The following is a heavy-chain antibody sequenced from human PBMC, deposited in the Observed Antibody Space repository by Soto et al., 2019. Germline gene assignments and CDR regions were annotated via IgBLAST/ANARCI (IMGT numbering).Heavy chain of an antibody. V-gene: IGHV4-31*03. J-gene: IGHJ3*02. D-gene: IGHD3-16*01. CDR1: GGSISSGGYY. CDR2: IYYSGST. CDR3: ARDPHDYIWGGVGAFDI. Sequence: SETLSLTCTVSGGSISSGGYYWSWIRQHPGKGLEWIGYIYYSGSTYYNPSLKSRVTISVDTSKNQFSLKLSSVTAADTAVYYCARDPHDYIWGGVGAFDIWGQGTMVTVSS.